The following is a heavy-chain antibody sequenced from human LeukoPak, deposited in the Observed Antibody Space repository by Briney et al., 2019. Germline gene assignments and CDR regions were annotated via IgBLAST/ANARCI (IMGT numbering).Heavy chain of an antibody. CDR2: IWYDGNEI. Sequence: GGSLRLSCAASGFTFRSSGMHWVRQTPGKGLEWVAFIWYDGNEIYYADSVKGRFTISRDNAKNSLYLQMNSLRPEDTAVYYCARENSGSYYQFDCWGQGTLVTVSS. D-gene: IGHD1-26*01. CDR3: ARENSGSYYQFDC. J-gene: IGHJ4*02. V-gene: IGHV3-33*01. CDR1: GFTFRSSG.